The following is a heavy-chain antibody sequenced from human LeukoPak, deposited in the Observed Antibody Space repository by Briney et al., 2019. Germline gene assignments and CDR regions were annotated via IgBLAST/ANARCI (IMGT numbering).Heavy chain of an antibody. Sequence: GRSLRLSCAASGFIFSSYDMHWVGQAPGKGLEWVAVISYGGSNTYYADSVKGRFTISRDNSKNTLYLQMNSLRAEDTAVYYCAKPLYGSGGSCFDYWGQGTLVTVSS. V-gene: IGHV3-30*18. D-gene: IGHD2-15*01. CDR1: GFIFSSYD. J-gene: IGHJ4*02. CDR3: AKPLYGSGGSCFDY. CDR2: ISYGGSNT.